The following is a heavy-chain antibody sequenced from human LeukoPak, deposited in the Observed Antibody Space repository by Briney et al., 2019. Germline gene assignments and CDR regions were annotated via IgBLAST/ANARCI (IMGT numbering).Heavy chain of an antibody. Sequence: SETLSLTCIVSGGSIGSYYWSWIRQPPGKGLEWIGHIYYSGSTDYNPSLRSRVTISVDTSKNQFSLRLSSVTAADTAVYYCARDPELYFFDYWGQGTLVTVSS. CDR1: GGSIGSYY. D-gene: IGHD3-10*01. CDR2: IYYSGST. V-gene: IGHV4-59*01. CDR3: ARDPELYFFDY. J-gene: IGHJ4*02.